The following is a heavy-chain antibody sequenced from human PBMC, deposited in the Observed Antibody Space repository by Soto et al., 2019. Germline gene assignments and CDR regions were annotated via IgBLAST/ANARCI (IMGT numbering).Heavy chain of an antibody. Sequence: GGSLRLSCAASGFTFSSYSMNWVRQAPGKGLQWVSYISSSGSTTYYADSVRGRFTISTGNAKNSLYLQMNSLRDEDTAVYYCARPSKMYTSSSCGMDVWGQGTTVTVSS. V-gene: IGHV3-48*02. CDR2: ISSSGSTT. J-gene: IGHJ6*02. CDR3: ARPSKMYTSSSCGMDV. D-gene: IGHD6-6*01. CDR1: GFTFSSYS.